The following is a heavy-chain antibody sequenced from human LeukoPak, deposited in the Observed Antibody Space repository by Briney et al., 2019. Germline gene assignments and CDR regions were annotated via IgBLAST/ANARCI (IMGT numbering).Heavy chain of an antibody. CDR3: VRSETDY. V-gene: IGHV4-34*01. Sequence: SETLSLTCAVYSESFSRFYWGWIRQSPGKGLEWIGEINHSGNTNYNPSLKSRATISIDTSKEQLSLKLTYVTAADTAVYYCVRSETDYWGQGTLVTVSS. J-gene: IGHJ4*02. CDR1: SESFSRFY. CDR2: INHSGNT.